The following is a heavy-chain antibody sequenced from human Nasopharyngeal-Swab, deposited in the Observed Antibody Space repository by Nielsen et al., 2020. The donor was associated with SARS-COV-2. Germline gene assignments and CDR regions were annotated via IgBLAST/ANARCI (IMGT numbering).Heavy chain of an antibody. Sequence: GESLKISCAASGFTFSDYYMSWIRQAPGKGLEWVSYISSSSSYTNYADSVKGRFTISRDNAKNSLYLQMNSLRAEDTAVYYCARFSGSRMVYAPYYYYYYMDVWGKGTTVTVSS. CDR2: ISSSSSYT. V-gene: IGHV3-11*06. D-gene: IGHD2-8*01. CDR3: ARFSGSRMVYAPYYYYYYMDV. CDR1: GFTFSDYY. J-gene: IGHJ6*03.